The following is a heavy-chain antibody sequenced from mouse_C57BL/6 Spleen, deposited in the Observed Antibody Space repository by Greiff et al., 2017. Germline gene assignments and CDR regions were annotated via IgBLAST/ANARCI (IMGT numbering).Heavy chain of an antibody. CDR1: GYTFTDYN. Sequence: EVQLQQSGPELVKPGASVKMSCKASGYTFTDYNMHWVKQSHGKSLEWIGYINPNNGGTSYNQKFKGKATLTVNKSSSTAYMELRSLTSEDSAVYYCARGYDYDACFAYWGQGTLVTVSA. CDR3: ARGYDYDACFAY. V-gene: IGHV1-22*01. CDR2: INPNNGGT. J-gene: IGHJ3*01. D-gene: IGHD2-4*01.